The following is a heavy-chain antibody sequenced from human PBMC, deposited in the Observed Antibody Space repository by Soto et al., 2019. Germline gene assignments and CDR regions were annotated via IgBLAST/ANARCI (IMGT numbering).Heavy chain of an antibody. CDR3: ARGSLYGSGNNNDY. Sequence: PGGSLRLSCAASGFPFSIYWMHWVRQAPGEGLVWVLRINGDGSSTIYADSVKGRFTISRDNAENTLFLQMNSLRAEDTAVYYCARGSLYGSGNNNDYWGQGTLVTVSS. V-gene: IGHV3-74*01. CDR2: INGDGSST. CDR1: GFPFSIYW. D-gene: IGHD3-10*01. J-gene: IGHJ4*02.